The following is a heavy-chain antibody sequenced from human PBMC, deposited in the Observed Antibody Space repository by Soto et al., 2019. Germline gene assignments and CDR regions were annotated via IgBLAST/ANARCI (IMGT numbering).Heavy chain of an antibody. V-gene: IGHV4-4*07. Sequence: QVQLQESGPGLVKPSEALSLTCTVSGGSITNYYWAWIRQPAGKGLEWIGRIYTSGSTNYNPSLKSRVTMSVDTSKHQFSLKLSSVTAADTAIYYCARDETVLGFDYWGQGTLVTVSA. CDR1: GGSITNYY. CDR3: ARDETVLGFDY. CDR2: IYTSGST. D-gene: IGHD2-21*02. J-gene: IGHJ4*02.